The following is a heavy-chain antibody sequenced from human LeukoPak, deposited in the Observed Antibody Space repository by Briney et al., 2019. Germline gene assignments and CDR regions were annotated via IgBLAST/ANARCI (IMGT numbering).Heavy chain of an antibody. CDR3: ARKGSTSYDSPDFDY. CDR1: GFTFSSYA. D-gene: IGHD2-2*01. Sequence: GGSLRLSCAASGFTFSSYAMHWVRQAPGKGLEWVAVISYDGSNKYYADSVKGRFTISRDNSKNTLYLQMNSLRAEDTAVYYCARKGSTSYDSPDFDYWGQGTLVTVSS. CDR2: ISYDGSNK. V-gene: IGHV3-30-3*01. J-gene: IGHJ4*02.